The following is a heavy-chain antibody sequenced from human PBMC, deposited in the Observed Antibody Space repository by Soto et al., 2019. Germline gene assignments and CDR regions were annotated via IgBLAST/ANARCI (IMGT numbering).Heavy chain of an antibody. J-gene: IGHJ6*02. CDR2: ISSSSSYI. Sequence: GGSLRLSCAASGFTFSSYSMNWVRQAPGKGLEWVSSISSSSSYIYYADSVKGRFTISRDNAKNSLYLQMNSLRAEDTAVYYCASLPXEYSSSSGYYYYYGMDVWGQGTTVTVSS. D-gene: IGHD6-6*01. V-gene: IGHV3-21*01. CDR1: GFTFSSYS. CDR3: ASLPXEYSSSSGYYYYYGMDV.